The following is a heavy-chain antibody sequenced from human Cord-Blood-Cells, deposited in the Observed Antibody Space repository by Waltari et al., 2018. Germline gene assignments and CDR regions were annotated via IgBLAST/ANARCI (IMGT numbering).Heavy chain of an antibody. CDR1: GYTFTGYY. CDR2: INPNSGGT. J-gene: IGHJ3*02. V-gene: IGHV1-2*02. CDR3: ARSQVGIGAFDI. Sequence: QVQLVQSGAEVKKPGASVKVSCKASGYTFTGYYMHWVRQAPGQGLEWMEWINPNSGGTKYAQKFQGRVTMTRDTSISTAYMELSRLRSDDTAVYYCARSQVGIGAFDIWGQGTMVTDSS. D-gene: IGHD1-26*01.